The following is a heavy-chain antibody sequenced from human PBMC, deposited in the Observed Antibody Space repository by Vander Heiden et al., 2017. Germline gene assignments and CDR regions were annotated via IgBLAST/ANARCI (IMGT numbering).Heavy chain of an antibody. J-gene: IGHJ6*02. V-gene: IGHV3-9*01. D-gene: IGHD1-1*01. CDR3: AKEMRGNSYYGMDV. CDR1: GFTFDGYV. Sequence: EVQLVESGGGLVQPGRSLRLSCAASGFTFDGYVMHWVRQAPGKGLEWVSGITWNSGSIAYADSVKGRFTISRDNAKNSLYLQMNSLRVEDTAVYYCAKEMRGNSYYGMDVWGQGTTVTVS. CDR2: ITWNSGSI.